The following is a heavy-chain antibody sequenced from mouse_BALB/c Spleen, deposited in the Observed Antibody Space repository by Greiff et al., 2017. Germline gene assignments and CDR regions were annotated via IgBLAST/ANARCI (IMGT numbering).Heavy chain of an antibody. D-gene: IGHD2-3*01. J-gene: IGHJ4*01. CDR1: GFTFSSYT. Sequence: EVMLVESGGGLVQPGGSLKLSCAASGFTFSSYTMSWVRQTPEKRLEWVAYISNGGGSTYYPDTVKGRFTISRDNAKNTLYLQMSSLKSEDTAMYYSARHRDGYYDAMDYWGQGTSVTVSA. CDR3: ARHRDGYYDAMDY. CDR2: ISNGGGST. V-gene: IGHV5-12-2*01.